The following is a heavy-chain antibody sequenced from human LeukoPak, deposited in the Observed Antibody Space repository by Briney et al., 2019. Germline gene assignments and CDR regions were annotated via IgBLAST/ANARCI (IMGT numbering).Heavy chain of an antibody. CDR1: GFTFSSYG. CDR3: AKDRKMMATSTGLDY. J-gene: IGHJ4*02. CDR2: ISYDGSNK. D-gene: IGHD5-24*01. Sequence: HSGRSLRLSCAASGFTFSSYGMHWVRQAPGKGLEWVAVISYDGSNKYYADSVKGRFTISRDNSKNTLYLQMNSLRAEDTAVYYCAKDRKMMATSTGLDYWGQGTLVTVSS. V-gene: IGHV3-30*18.